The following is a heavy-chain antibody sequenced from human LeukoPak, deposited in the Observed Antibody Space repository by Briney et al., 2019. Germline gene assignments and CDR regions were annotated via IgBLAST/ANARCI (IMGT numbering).Heavy chain of an antibody. CDR2: IYHSGST. CDR1: GGSISSYY. V-gene: IGHV4-59*04. D-gene: IGHD2-2*01. Sequence: SETLSLTCTVSGGSISSYYWSWIRQPPGKGLEWIGYIYHSGSTYYNPSLKSRVTISVDRSKNQFSLKVNSVTAADTAVYYCAGLNLDCSSISCSPIDYWGQGTLVTVSS. J-gene: IGHJ4*02. CDR3: AGLNLDCSSISCSPIDY.